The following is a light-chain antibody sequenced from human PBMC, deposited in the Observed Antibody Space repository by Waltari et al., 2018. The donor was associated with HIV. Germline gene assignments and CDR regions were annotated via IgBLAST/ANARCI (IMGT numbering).Light chain of an antibody. Sequence: QSALTQPAPVSGSPVQSITISCPGTTLVVGASNLFSWYQQPPGPAPKLMLFEVTKRPSGVSDRFSGSRSGNTASLTISGLQAEDEGDYHCCSYTGTGVLFGGGTKLTVL. CDR3: CSYTGTGVL. J-gene: IGLJ2*01. CDR2: EVT. V-gene: IGLV2-23*02. CDR1: TLVVGASNL.